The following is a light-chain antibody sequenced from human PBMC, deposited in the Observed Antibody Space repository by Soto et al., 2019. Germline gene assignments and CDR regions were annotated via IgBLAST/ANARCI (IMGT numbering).Light chain of an antibody. CDR2: DAS. CDR3: QQRSDSPLT. CDR1: QSVSRS. Sequence: EIVLTQSPATLSLSPGERATLSCRASQSVSRSLAWYQHKPGQAPRLLIYDASNRATDISTRFSGSGSGTDFILTISSLEPEDFAVYYCQQRSDSPLTFGGGTKVEIK. V-gene: IGKV3-11*01. J-gene: IGKJ4*01.